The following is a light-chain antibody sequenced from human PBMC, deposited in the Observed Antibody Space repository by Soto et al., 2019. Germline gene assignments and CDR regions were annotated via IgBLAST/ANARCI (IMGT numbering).Light chain of an antibody. CDR1: QSVSSY. V-gene: IGKV3-11*01. Sequence: EIVLTQSPATLSLSPEERATLSCRASQSVSSYLAWYQHKPGQAPRLLIYDASNRATGIPARFSGSGSGTDFTLTISSLEPEDFAVYYCQHRSNWPPYTFGQGTKLEIK. J-gene: IGKJ2*01. CDR3: QHRSNWPPYT. CDR2: DAS.